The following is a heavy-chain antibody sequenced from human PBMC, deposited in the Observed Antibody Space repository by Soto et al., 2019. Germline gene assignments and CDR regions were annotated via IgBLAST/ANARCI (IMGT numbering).Heavy chain of an antibody. J-gene: IGHJ6*02. D-gene: IGHD3-22*01. CDR1: GYTFTNYA. V-gene: IGHV1-3*01. CDR2: INAGNGNT. Sequence: ASVKVSCKASGYTFTNYAMHWVCQAPGQRLEWMGWINAGNGNTKYSQKFQGRVTITRDTSASTAYMELSSLRSEDTAVYYCARGGYYDSSGSRNYHYYGMNVWGQGTTVTVSS. CDR3: ARGGYYDSSGSRNYHYYGMNV.